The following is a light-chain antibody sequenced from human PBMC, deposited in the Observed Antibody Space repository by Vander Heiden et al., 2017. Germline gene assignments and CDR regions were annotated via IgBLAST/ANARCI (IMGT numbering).Light chain of an antibody. J-gene: IGLJ3*02. CDR3: SAHAGSSAV. CDR1: SSDVGAYNY. Sequence: QSALTPPPCTSGSLGQSVTISCTGTSSDVGAYNYVSWYQQHPGKAPTLIIYDVTKRPSGVPDRFSGSKSGNTAFLTVSGLQAEDEADYYCSAHAGSSAVFGGGTTVTVL. V-gene: IGLV2-8*01. CDR2: DVT.